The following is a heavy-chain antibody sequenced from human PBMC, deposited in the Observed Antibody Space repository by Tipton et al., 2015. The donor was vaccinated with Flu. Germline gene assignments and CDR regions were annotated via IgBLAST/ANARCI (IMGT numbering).Heavy chain of an antibody. CDR3: ARDLLGYDILTSPPGDV. Sequence: SLRLSCAASGFTFSDYYMSWIRQAPGKGLEWVSYISSSGSTIYYADSVKGRFTISRDNAKNSLYLQMNSLRAEDTAVYYCARDLLGYDILTSPPGDVWGQGTTVTVSS. CDR1: GFTFSDYY. D-gene: IGHD3-9*01. CDR2: ISSSGSTI. J-gene: IGHJ6*02. V-gene: IGHV3-11*01.